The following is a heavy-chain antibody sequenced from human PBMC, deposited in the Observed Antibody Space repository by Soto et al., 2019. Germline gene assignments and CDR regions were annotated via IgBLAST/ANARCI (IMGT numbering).Heavy chain of an antibody. CDR3: ARVGEDLVATTLDC. J-gene: IGHJ4*02. Sequence: SETLSLTCAVYGGSFSGYYWSWIRQPPGKGLEWIGEINHSGSTNYNPSLKSRVTISVDTSKNQFSLKLSSVTAADTAVYYCARVGEDLVATTLDCWGQGTLVTVSS. D-gene: IGHD5-12*01. CDR1: GGSFSGYY. CDR2: INHSGST. V-gene: IGHV4-34*01.